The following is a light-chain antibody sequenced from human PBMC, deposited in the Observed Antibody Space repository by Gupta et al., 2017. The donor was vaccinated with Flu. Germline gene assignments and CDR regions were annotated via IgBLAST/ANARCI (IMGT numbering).Light chain of an antibody. CDR2: KDK. CDR1: NSDVGRSY. CDR3: SVWDNSRGSYV. V-gene: IGLV1-47*01. J-gene: IGLJ1*01. Sequence: SNSDVGRSYFVCYQQQPGAPPNLLVYKDKQRRSAVPARFSAAKSATTTSFAISGVPAEDEADYYCSVWDNSRGSYVFGAGTKVTVL.